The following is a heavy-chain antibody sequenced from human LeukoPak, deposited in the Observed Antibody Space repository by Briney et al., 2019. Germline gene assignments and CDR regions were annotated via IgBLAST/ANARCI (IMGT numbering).Heavy chain of an antibody. Sequence: GASVKVSCKASGGAFSSYAISWVRQAPGQGLEWMGWINPNSGGTNYAQKFQGRVTMTRDTSISTAYMELSRLRSDDTAVYYCARDLRISGHDYWSQGTLVTVSS. J-gene: IGHJ4*02. CDR3: ARDLRISGHDY. CDR2: INPNSGGT. CDR1: GGAFSSYA. D-gene: IGHD3-10*01. V-gene: IGHV1-2*02.